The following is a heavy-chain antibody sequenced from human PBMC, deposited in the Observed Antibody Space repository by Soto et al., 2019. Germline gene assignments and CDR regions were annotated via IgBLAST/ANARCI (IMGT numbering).Heavy chain of an antibody. CDR1: GDSISTRGYS. V-gene: IGHV4-30-2*01. CDR3: AQVYPTNTTSKWFQP. J-gene: IGHJ5*02. D-gene: IGHD2-8*01. Sequence: HLQLQESGSGLVKPSQTLSLTCAVSGDSISTRGYSWTWIRQPPGKGLELIGYISHGGSTYYNPSLRGPVPISLVRSQNQFSLYPDSVTPADTAVYYCAQVYPTNTTSKWFQPLGPGTLVPLS. CDR2: ISHGGST.